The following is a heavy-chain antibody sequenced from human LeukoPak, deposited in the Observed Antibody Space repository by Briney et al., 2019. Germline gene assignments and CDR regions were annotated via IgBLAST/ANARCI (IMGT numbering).Heavy chain of an antibody. CDR2: INPNSGGT. D-gene: IGHD2-8*01. Sequence: ASVKVSCKTSGYTFASYGISWVRQAPGQGLEWMGWINPNSGGTNYAQKLQGRVTMTTDTSTSTAYMELRSLRSDDTAVYYCARDGCTNGVCYPYYYYYYMDVWGKGTTVTVSS. CDR3: ARDGCTNGVCYPYYYYYYMDV. V-gene: IGHV1-18*01. J-gene: IGHJ6*03. CDR1: GYTFASYG.